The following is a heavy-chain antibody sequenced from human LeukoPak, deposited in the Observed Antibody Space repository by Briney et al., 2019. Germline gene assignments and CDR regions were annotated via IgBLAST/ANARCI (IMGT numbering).Heavy chain of an antibody. V-gene: IGHV1-2*02. CDR3: ARDLAAAGTIDYYYYYMDV. CDR1: GYTFTGYY. D-gene: IGHD6-13*01. Sequence: GASVKVSCKASGYTFTGYYMHWVRQAPGQGLEWMGWINPNSGGTNYAQKFQGRVTMTRDTSISTAYMELSRLRSDDTAVYYCARDLAAAGTIDYYYYYMDVWGKGTTVTISS. J-gene: IGHJ6*03. CDR2: INPNSGGT.